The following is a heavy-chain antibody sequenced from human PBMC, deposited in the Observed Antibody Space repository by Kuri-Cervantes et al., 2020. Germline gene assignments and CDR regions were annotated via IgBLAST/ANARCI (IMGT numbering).Heavy chain of an antibody. V-gene: IGHV1-8*01. CDR1: GYTFTSYD. D-gene: IGHD5-24*01. CDR3: ANSEWATIRYFDL. CDR2: MNPNSGNT. J-gene: IGHJ2*01. Sequence: ASVKVSCKASGYTFTSYDINWVRQATGQGLEWMGWMNPNSGNTGYAQKFQGRVTMTRNTSISTAYMELSSLRAEDTAVYYCANSEWATIRYFDLWGRGTLVTVSS.